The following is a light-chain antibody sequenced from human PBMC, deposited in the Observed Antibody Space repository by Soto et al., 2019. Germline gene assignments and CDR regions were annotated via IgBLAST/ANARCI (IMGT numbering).Light chain of an antibody. J-gene: IGKJ1*01. CDR3: MQGTHWPWT. Sequence: ELVITQSPSTLSVSPGERVTFSCRASQSVTTNLAWYQHKPGQSPRLLISDASTGASGIPPRFSGSGSGTDFTLEISRVEAEDVGVYYCMQGTHWPWTFGQGTKVDIK. V-gene: IGKV3-15*01. CDR1: QSVTTN. CDR2: DAS.